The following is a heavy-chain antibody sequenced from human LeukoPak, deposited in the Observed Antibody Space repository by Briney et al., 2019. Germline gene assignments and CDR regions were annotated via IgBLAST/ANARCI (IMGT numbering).Heavy chain of an antibody. Sequence: ASVKVSCKASGGTFSSFAISWVRQAPGQGLEWMGGIIPIFGTANYAQKFQGRVTITTDESTSTAYMELSSLRSDDTAVYYCARWSRQQLPNWFDPWGQGTLVTVSS. D-gene: IGHD6-13*01. CDR1: GGTFSSFA. J-gene: IGHJ5*02. V-gene: IGHV1-69*05. CDR2: IIPIFGTA. CDR3: ARWSRQQLPNWFDP.